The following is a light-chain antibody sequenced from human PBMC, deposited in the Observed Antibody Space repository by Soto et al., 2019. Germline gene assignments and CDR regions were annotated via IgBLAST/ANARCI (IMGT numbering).Light chain of an antibody. V-gene: IGKV3-11*01. CDR2: DAT. CDR3: LHRLAWPRT. CDR1: QSVSNY. J-gene: IGKJ1*01. Sequence: EVVLTQSPVTLSLSPGERATLSCRASQSVSNYLGWYQQKPGQAPRLLIFDATNRATGIPARFSGSGSGTDFTLTISSLEPEDFAVYYCLHRLAWPRTFGQGTKVEFK.